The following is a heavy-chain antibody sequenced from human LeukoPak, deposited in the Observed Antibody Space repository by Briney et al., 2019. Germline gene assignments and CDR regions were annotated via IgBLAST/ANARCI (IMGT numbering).Heavy chain of an antibody. CDR3: AKDRTAYYGSKNY. CDR1: GFTFSSSA. D-gene: IGHD3-10*01. J-gene: IGHJ4*02. V-gene: IGHV3-23*01. CDR2: ISGSGGST. Sequence: TGGSLRLSCAASGFTFSSSAMSWVRQVPGKGLEWVSAISGSGGSTYYADSVKGRFTISRDNSKNTLYLQMNSLRAEDTAVYYCAKDRTAYYGSKNYWGQGTLVTVSS.